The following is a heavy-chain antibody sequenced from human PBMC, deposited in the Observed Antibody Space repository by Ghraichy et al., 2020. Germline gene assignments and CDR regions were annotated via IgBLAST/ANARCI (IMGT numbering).Heavy chain of an antibody. CDR3: ARDSGFYYFDY. CDR2: IKQDGSEK. D-gene: IGHD5-12*01. Sequence: GGSLRLSCAASRFTFSSYWMGWVRQAPGKGLEWVANIKQDGSEKYYVDSVKGRFTISRDNAKNSLYLQMNSLRAEDTAVYYRARDSGFYYFDYWGQGTLVTVSS. J-gene: IGHJ4*02. V-gene: IGHV3-7*01. CDR1: RFTFSSYW.